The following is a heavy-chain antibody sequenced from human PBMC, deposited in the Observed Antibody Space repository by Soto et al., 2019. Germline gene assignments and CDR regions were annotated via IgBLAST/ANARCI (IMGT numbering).Heavy chain of an antibody. V-gene: IGHV1-69*13. J-gene: IGHJ4*02. CDR1: GGTFSSYA. CDR2: IIPIFGTA. Sequence: ASVKVSCKASGGTFSSYAISWVRQAPGQGLEWMGGIIPIFGTANYAQKFQGRVTITADESTSTAYMELSSLRSEDTAVYYCASINYYDSSGYYHGPAGWGQGTLVTVSS. CDR3: ASINYYDSSGYYHGPAG. D-gene: IGHD3-22*01.